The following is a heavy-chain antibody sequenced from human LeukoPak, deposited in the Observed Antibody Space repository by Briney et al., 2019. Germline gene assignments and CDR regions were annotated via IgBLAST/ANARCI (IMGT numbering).Heavy chain of an antibody. V-gene: IGHV1-2*02. CDR1: GYTFSGYY. Sequence: ASVKVSCKASGYTFSGYYMNWVRQAPGQGLEWMGWINPNSGGTKYAQKFQGRVTMTRDTSISTAYMELSRLRSDDTAVYYCARDLSSSTSSKFNWFDPWGQGTLVTVSS. D-gene: IGHD2-2*01. J-gene: IGHJ5*02. CDR2: INPNSGGT. CDR3: ARDLSSSTSSKFNWFDP.